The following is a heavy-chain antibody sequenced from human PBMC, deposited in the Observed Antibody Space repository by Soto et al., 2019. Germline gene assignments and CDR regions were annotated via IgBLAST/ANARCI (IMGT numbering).Heavy chain of an antibody. D-gene: IGHD6-13*01. J-gene: IGHJ5*02. CDR1: GFTFSGYA. CDR2: IGSGSP. Sequence: EVQLLESGGGLVQPGGSLRLSCAASGFTFSGYAMSWVRQAPGKGLEWVSAIGSGSPFYADSVKGRFTISRANANSMLYRQINSLTADDTAVYFCARDLGSRWYQYNSFAPGGQGTLVSGSS. CDR3: ARDLGSRWYQYNSFAP. V-gene: IGHV3-23*01.